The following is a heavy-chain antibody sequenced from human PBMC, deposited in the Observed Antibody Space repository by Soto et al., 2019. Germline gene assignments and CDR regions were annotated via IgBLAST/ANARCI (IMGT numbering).Heavy chain of an antibody. V-gene: IGHV4-39*02. CDR3: ARELGSGYDFSIAVAESGAAFDY. CDR1: GGSISSSSYY. CDR2: IYYSGST. D-gene: IGHD6-19*01. J-gene: IGHJ4*02. Sequence: SETLSLTCTVSGGSISSSSYYWGWIRQPPGKGLEWIGSIYYSGSTYYNPSLKSRVTISVDTSKNQFSLKLSSVTAADTAVYYCARELGSGYDFSIAVAESGAAFDYWGQGTLVTVSS.